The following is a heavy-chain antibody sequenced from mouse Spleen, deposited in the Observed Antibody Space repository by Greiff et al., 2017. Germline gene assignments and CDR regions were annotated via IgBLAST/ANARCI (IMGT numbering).Heavy chain of an antibody. CDR1: GFSFTTYA. V-gene: IGHV10-1*01. Sequence: EVMLVESGGGLVQPKGSLKLSCAASGFSFTTYAMNWVRQAPGTGLDWVARIRSKSNNYATYYADSVKDRFTISRDDSESMLYLQMNNLKTEDTAMYYCVRGFFDYWGQGTTLTVSS. CDR2: IRSKSNNYAT. CDR3: VRGFFDY. J-gene: IGHJ2*01.